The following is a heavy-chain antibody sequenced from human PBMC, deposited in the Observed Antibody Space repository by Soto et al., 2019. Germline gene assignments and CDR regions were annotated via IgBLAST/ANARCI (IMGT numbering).Heavy chain of an antibody. CDR3: AKDFTPWFGDYFYYYYGMDV. Sequence: QVQLVESGGGVVQPGSSLSLSCAAAGFTLGSYGMHGVRQAPGPGLEWGAVRSYEGSKYYADTVKGRFTISRDNSKNTLYLQINSLRPEDTAVYYCAKDFTPWFGDYFYYYYGMDVWGQGTTVTVSS. V-gene: IGHV3-30*18. CDR2: RSYEGSK. J-gene: IGHJ6*02. CDR1: GFTLGSYG. D-gene: IGHD4-17*01.